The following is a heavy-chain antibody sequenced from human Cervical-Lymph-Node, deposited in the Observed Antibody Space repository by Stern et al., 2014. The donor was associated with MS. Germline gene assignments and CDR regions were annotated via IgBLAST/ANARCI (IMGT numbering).Heavy chain of an antibody. J-gene: IGHJ4*02. Sequence: EVQLEESGGGLVKPGGSLRLSCAASGFTFSTSAMNWVRQAPGKGLEWFSSINRRSTANHYADSLKGRFTISRDNANNSLYLQMNSLRAEATAVYYCARGGGSFSFWGLGTLVTVSS. CDR2: INRRSTAN. CDR1: GFTFSTSA. CDR3: ARGGGSFSF. D-gene: IGHD1-26*01. V-gene: IGHV3-21*06.